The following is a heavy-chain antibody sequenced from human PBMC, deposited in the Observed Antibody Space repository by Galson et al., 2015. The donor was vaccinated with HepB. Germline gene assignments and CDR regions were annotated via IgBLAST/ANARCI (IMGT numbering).Heavy chain of an antibody. Sequence: SVKVSCKASGHTFTSYGISWVRQAPGQGLEWMGWISAYNGNTNYAQKLQGRVTMTTDTSTSTAYMELRSLRSDDTAVYYCATDDRAGTYNWFDPWGQGTLVTISS. CDR2: ISAYNGNT. D-gene: IGHD6-13*01. V-gene: IGHV1-18*04. CDR3: ATDDRAGTYNWFDP. CDR1: GHTFTSYG. J-gene: IGHJ5*02.